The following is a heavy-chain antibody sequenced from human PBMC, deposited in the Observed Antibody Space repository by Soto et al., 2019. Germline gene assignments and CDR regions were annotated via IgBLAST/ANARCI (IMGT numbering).Heavy chain of an antibody. CDR3: AAREMADFDY. CDR2: IYYSGST. J-gene: IGHJ4*02. V-gene: IGHV4-39*05. D-gene: IGHD6-19*01. CDR1: GGSMRSSRYY. Sequence: SETTALTCAVSGGSMRSSRYYWGWIRQPPGKGLEWIGSIYYSGSTYYNPSLKSRVTISVDTSKNQFSLKLSSVTAADTAVYYCAAREMADFDYWGQGTLVTVSS.